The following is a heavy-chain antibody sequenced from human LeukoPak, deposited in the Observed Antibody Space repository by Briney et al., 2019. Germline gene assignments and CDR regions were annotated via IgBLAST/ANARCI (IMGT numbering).Heavy chain of an antibody. J-gene: IGHJ4*02. CDR1: GFLFSSYG. Sequence: GRSLRLSCAASGFLFSSYGMHWVRQAPGKGLEWVSGISGSGGSTYYADSVKGWFTISRDNSKNTLFLQMNSLRAEDTAVYYCAKETYSSGWYPYFDYWGQGTLVTVSS. D-gene: IGHD6-19*01. CDR3: AKETYSSGWYPYFDY. V-gene: IGHV3-23*01. CDR2: ISGSGGST.